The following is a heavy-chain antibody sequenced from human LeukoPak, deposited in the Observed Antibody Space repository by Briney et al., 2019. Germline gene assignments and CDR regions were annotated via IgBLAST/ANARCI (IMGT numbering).Heavy chain of an antibody. D-gene: IGHD2-2*01. CDR2: ISAYNGNT. J-gene: IGHJ4*02. CDR3: ARYPDCSSTRCSESPFDY. Sequence: GASVKVSCTASGYRFTSYGISWVRQAPGQGLEWMAWISAYNGNTNYAQKFQGRVIMTTDTSTSTAYMELRSLRADDTAVYYCARYPDCSSTRCSESPFDYWGQGTLVTVSS. V-gene: IGHV1-18*01. CDR1: GYRFTSYG.